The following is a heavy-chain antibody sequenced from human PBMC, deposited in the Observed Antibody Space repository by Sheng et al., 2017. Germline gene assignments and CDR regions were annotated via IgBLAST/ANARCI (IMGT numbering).Heavy chain of an antibody. Sequence: QVQLQESGPGLVKPSETLSLTCAVSGYSISSGYYWGWIRQPPGKGLEWIGSIYHSGSTYYNPSLKSRVTISVDTSKNQFSLKLSSVTAADTAVYYCARDPFDYGDYYRMCYFDYWGQGTLVTVSS. J-gene: IGHJ4*02. CDR2: IYHSGST. CDR3: ARDPFDYGDYYRMCYFDY. D-gene: IGHD4-17*01. V-gene: IGHV4-38-2*02. CDR1: GYSISSGYY.